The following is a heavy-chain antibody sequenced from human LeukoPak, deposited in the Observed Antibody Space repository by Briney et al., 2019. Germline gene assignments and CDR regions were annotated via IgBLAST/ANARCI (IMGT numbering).Heavy chain of an antibody. D-gene: IGHD6-13*01. J-gene: IGHJ4*02. Sequence: SETLSLTCAVSGYSISSGYYWGWIRQPPGKGLEWIGSIYHSGRTFCNPSLKSRVTTSVDTSKNQFSLKLSSVTAADTAVYYCARRVYFDYWGQGTLVTVSS. CDR3: ARRVYFDY. CDR2: IYHSGRT. CDR1: GYSISSGYY. V-gene: IGHV4-38-2*01.